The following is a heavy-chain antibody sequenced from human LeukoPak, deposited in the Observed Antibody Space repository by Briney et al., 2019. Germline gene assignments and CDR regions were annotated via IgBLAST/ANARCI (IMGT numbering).Heavy chain of an antibody. J-gene: IGHJ5*02. Sequence: ASVTVSCTASGYTFTSYDINWVRQATGQGLDRMGWMNPNSGNTGYTLKFQGRVTMTRNTSISTAYMELSSLRSEDTAVYYCARVEYGGEYYDILTGYYRSGKYNWFDPGGQGTLVTVSS. CDR2: MNPNSGNT. CDR1: GYTFTSYD. CDR3: ARVEYGGEYYDILTGYYRSGKYNWFDP. V-gene: IGHV1-8*01. D-gene: IGHD3-9*01.